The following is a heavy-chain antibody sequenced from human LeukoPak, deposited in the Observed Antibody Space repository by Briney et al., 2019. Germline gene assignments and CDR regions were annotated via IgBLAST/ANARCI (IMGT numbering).Heavy chain of an antibody. CDR2: IIPILGIA. D-gene: IGHD2-15*01. Sequence: SVEVSCKASGGTFISYTISWVRQAPGQGLEWMGRIIPILGIANYAQKFEGRVTITANKSTSTAYMALSSLRSEDTAVYYCARDGGRAGTDYCGQGTLVTVSS. J-gene: IGHJ4*02. CDR3: ARDGGRAGTDY. CDR1: GGTFISYT. V-gene: IGHV1-69*04.